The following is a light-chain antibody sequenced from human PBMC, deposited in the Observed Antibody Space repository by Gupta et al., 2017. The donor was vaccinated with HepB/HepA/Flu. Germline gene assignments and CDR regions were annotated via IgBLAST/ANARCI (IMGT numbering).Light chain of an antibody. CDR3: AAWDDSLRGPV. V-gene: IGLV1-47*01. J-gene: IGLJ3*02. CDR2: RSD. CDR1: SSSIGSNF. Sequence: QSVLTQPPSASGTPGQRVTISCSGSSSSIGSNFVFWYQQLPGTAPKLLIYRSDQRPSGVPDRFSGSKSGTSASLAVSGLRSDDEADYYCAAWDDSLRGPVFGGGTRLTVL.